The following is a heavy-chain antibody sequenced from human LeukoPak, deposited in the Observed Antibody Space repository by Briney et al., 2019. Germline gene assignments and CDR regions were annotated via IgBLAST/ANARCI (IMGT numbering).Heavy chain of an antibody. CDR1: GFTFDDYA. CDR2: ISGDGGST. D-gene: IGHD3-3*01. V-gene: IGHV3-43*02. J-gene: IGHJ4*02. CDR3: AKDIDHYDFWSGYYRSGFDY. Sequence: GGSLRLSCAASGFTFDDYAMHWVRQAPGKGLGWVSLISGDGGSTYYADSVKGRFTISRDNSKNSLYLQMNSLRTEDTALYYCAKDIDHYDFWSGYYRSGFDYWGQGTLVTVSS.